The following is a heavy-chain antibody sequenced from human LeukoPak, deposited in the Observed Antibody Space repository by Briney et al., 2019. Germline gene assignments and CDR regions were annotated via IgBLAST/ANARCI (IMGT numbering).Heavy chain of an antibody. V-gene: IGHV3-11*04. CDR2: ISSSGSTI. Sequence: GGSLRLSCAASGFTFSDYYMSWIRQAPGKGLEWVSYISSSGSTIYYADSVKGRFTISRDNAKNSLYLQTNSLRAEDTAVYYCARTPYDSSGYYASDYMDVWGKGTTVTVSS. D-gene: IGHD3-22*01. CDR1: GFTFSDYY. CDR3: ARTPYDSSGYYASDYMDV. J-gene: IGHJ6*03.